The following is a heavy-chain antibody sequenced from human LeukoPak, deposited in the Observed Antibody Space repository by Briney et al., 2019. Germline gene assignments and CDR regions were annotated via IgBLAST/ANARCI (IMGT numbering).Heavy chain of an antibody. CDR2: IYYSGST. Sequence: PSETLSLTCTVSGGSISSSSYYWGWIRQPPGKGLEWIGSIYYSGSTYYNPSLKSRVTISVDTSKNQFSLKLSSVTAADTAVYYCARGYDILTAKNWFDPWGQGTLVTVSS. CDR3: ARGYDILTAKNWFDP. V-gene: IGHV4-39*07. J-gene: IGHJ5*02. CDR1: GGSISSSSYY. D-gene: IGHD3-9*01.